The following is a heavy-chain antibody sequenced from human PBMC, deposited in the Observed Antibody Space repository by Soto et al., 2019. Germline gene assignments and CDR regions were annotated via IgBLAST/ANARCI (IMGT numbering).Heavy chain of an antibody. V-gene: IGHV4-30-2*01. J-gene: IGHJ3*02. D-gene: IGHD4-17*01. Sequence: SETLSLTCAVSGGSISSGGYSWSWVRQPPGKGLEWIGYIYHSGRTYYNPPLKSRVTISVDRSKNQFSLKLSSVTAADTAVYYCVSESTVTDAFDIWGQGTMVTVSS. CDR2: IYHSGRT. CDR1: GGSISSGGYS. CDR3: VSESTVTDAFDI.